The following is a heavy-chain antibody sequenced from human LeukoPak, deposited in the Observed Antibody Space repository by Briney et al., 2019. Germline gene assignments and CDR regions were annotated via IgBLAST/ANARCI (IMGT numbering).Heavy chain of an antibody. J-gene: IGHJ4*02. D-gene: IGHD6-6*01. V-gene: IGHV1-69*04. CDR3: ARKSSSSLETAFDY. Sequence: SVKVSCKASGGTFSSYAIGWVRQAPGQGLEWMGRIIPILGIANYAQKFQGRVTITADKSTSTAYMELSSLRSEDTAVYYCARKSSSSLETAFDYWGQGTLVTVSS. CDR2: IIPILGIA. CDR1: GGTFSSYA.